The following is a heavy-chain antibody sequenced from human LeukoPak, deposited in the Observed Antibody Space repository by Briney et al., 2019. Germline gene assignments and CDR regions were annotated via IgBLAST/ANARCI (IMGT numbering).Heavy chain of an antibody. CDR3: ARGDT. V-gene: IGHV3-30*03. CDR2: ISYDGSNT. CDR1: GFTFSSYW. J-gene: IGHJ5*02. Sequence: GGSLRLSCAASGFTFSSYWMSWVRQAPGKGLEWVAVISYDGSNTYSADSVKGRFTISRDNSKNTLYLQMDSLRHEDTAVYYCARGDTWGQGVLVTVSS.